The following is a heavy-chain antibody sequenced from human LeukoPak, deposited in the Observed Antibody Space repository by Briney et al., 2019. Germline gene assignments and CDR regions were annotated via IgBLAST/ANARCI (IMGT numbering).Heavy chain of an antibody. CDR3: TKTYYDFWSGYYTEYFQH. Sequence: GGSLRLSCAASGFTFSNAWMSWVRQAPGKGLEWVGRIKSKTDGGTTDYAAPVKGRFTISRDDSKNTLYLQMNSLKTEDTAVYYCTKTYYDFWSGYYTEYFQHWGQGTLVTVSS. J-gene: IGHJ1*01. D-gene: IGHD3-3*01. V-gene: IGHV3-15*01. CDR1: GFTFSNAW. CDR2: IKSKTDGGTT.